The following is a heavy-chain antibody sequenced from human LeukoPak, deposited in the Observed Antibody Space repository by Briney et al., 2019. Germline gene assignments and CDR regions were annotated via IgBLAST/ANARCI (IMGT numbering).Heavy chain of an antibody. D-gene: IGHD3-22*01. V-gene: IGHV1-58*01. CDR1: GFTFTSSA. J-gene: IGHJ3*01. CDR3: AAEAAYYYDSRDAFDV. CDR2: IVVGSGNT. Sequence: TSVKVSCRASGFTFTSSAVQWVRQARGQRLEWIGWIVVGSGNTNYAQKFQERVTITRDMSTSLAYMELSSPRSEDTAVYYCAAEAAYYYDSRDAFDVWGQGTMVTVSS.